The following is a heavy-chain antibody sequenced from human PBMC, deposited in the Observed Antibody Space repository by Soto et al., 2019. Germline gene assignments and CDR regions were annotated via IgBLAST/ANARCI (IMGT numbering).Heavy chain of an antibody. V-gene: IGHV1-69*01. CDR3: ARGVVPAAISGYDAFDI. Sequence: QVQLVQSGAEVKKPGSSVKVSCKASGGTFSSYAISWVRQAPGQGLEWMGGIIPIFGTANYAQKFQGRVTITADESTSTAYMELSSLRSEDTAVYYCARGVVPAAISGYDAFDIWGQGTMVTVSS. D-gene: IGHD2-2*01. CDR2: IIPIFGTA. CDR1: GGTFSSYA. J-gene: IGHJ3*02.